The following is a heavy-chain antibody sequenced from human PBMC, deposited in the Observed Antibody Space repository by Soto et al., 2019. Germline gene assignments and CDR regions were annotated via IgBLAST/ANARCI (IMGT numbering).Heavy chain of an antibody. J-gene: IGHJ4*02. Sequence: QITLKESGPTLVKPTQTHTLTCIFSGFSLSTSGMSVGWIRQPPGKALEWLALIYWDDDKRYSPSLKSRLTIIKDNSKNQVVLTMTNMDPVDTATYYCVHRRSGGSGTFFDYWGQGTLVTVSS. CDR2: IYWDDDK. V-gene: IGHV2-5*02. D-gene: IGHD3-10*01. CDR1: GFSLSTSGMS. CDR3: VHRRSGGSGTFFDY.